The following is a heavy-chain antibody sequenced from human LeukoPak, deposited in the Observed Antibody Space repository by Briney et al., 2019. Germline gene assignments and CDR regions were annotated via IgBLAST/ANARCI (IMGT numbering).Heavy chain of an antibody. D-gene: IGHD3-22*01. CDR3: ARAHQYYYDSSGYGMDV. J-gene: IGHJ6*02. V-gene: IGHV4-59*01. CDR1: GGSISSYY. Sequence: SETLSLTCTVSGGSISSYYWSWIRQPPGKGLEWIGYIYYSGSTNYNPSLKSRVTISVDTSKNQFSLKLSSVTAAGTAVYYCARAHQYYYDSSGYGMDVWGQGTTVTVSS. CDR2: IYYSGST.